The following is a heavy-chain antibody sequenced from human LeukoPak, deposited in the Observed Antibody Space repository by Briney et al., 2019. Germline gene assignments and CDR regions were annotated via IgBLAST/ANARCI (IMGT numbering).Heavy chain of an antibody. D-gene: IGHD1-1*01. J-gene: IGHJ5*01. CDR3: VRDRMGTSPYDP. V-gene: IGHV3-74*01. Sequence: PGGSLRLSCAGSGFSMSNYWMNWVRQAPGEGLVWVSHINPGDGSTTGYADSVKGRFTVSRDNAKNTLYLQMTSLKDGDTAVYYCVRDRMGTSPYDPWGQGTLVAVSS. CDR2: INPGDGSTT. CDR1: GFSMSNYW.